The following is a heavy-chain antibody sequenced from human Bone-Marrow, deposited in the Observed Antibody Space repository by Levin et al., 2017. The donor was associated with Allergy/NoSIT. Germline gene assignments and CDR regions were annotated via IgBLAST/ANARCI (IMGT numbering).Heavy chain of an antibody. D-gene: IGHD2-2*01. Sequence: QSGESLKISCAASGFTFSSYEMNWVRQAPGKGLEWVSYISSSGSTIYYADSVKGRFTISRDNAKNSLYLQMNSLRAEDTAVYYCARGPQRRVPAAMLGRGSGYDYYYYYYMDVWGKGTTVTVSS. J-gene: IGHJ6*03. V-gene: IGHV3-48*03. CDR2: ISSSGSTI. CDR1: GFTFSSYE. CDR3: ARGPQRRVPAAMLGRGSGYDYYYYYYMDV.